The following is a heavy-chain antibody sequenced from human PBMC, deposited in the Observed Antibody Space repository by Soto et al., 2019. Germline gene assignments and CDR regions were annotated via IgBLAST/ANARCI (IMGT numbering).Heavy chain of an antibody. Sequence: GGALRLSCAASGFTFSSYGMHWVRQAPGKGLEWVAVISYDGSNKYYADSVKGRFTISRDNSKNTLYLQMNSLRAEDTAVYYCAKVTTYYYDSSGSLDYWGQGTLVTVSS. D-gene: IGHD3-22*01. V-gene: IGHV3-30*18. CDR3: AKVTTYYYDSSGSLDY. CDR1: GFTFSSYG. CDR2: ISYDGSNK. J-gene: IGHJ4*02.